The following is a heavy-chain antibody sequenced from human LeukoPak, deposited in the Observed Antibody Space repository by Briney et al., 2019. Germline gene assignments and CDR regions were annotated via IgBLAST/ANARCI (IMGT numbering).Heavy chain of an antibody. Sequence: SETLSLTCAVYGGSFSGYYWSWIRQPPGKGLEWIGEINHSGSTNYNPSLKSRVTISVDTSKNQFSLKLSSVTAADTAVYYCARAYYDFWSGYRYFDYWGQGTLVTVSS. V-gene: IGHV4-34*01. J-gene: IGHJ4*02. CDR2: INHSGST. CDR1: GGSFSGYY. CDR3: ARAYYDFWSGYRYFDY. D-gene: IGHD3-3*01.